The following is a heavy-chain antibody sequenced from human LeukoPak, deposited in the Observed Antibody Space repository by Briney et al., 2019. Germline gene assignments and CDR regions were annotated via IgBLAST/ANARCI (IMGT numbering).Heavy chain of an antibody. V-gene: IGHV4-34*01. CDR3: ARGRRSSWYHDY. J-gene: IGHJ4*02. CDR2: INHSGST. Sequence: SETLSLTCAVYGGSFSGYYWSWIRQPPGKGLEWIGEINHSGSTNYSPSLKSRVTISVDTSKNQFSLKLSSVTAADTAVYYCARGRRSSWYHDYWGQGTLVTVSS. CDR1: GGSFSGYY. D-gene: IGHD6-13*01.